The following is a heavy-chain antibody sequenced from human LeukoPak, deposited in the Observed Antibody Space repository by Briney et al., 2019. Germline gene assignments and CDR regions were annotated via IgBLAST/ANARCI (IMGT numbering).Heavy chain of an antibody. V-gene: IGHV3-33*05. J-gene: IGHJ4*02. CDR2: ISYDGSNE. Sequence: GGSLRLSCAASGFTLGSYGMQWARQAPGKGLEWVAFISYDGSNESFGDSVKGRFTISRDNSKNTLYLQMNSLRAEDTAVYYCASGTRYYFDYWGQGTLVTVSS. CDR3: ASGTRYYFDY. CDR1: GFTLGSYG. D-gene: IGHD2-2*01.